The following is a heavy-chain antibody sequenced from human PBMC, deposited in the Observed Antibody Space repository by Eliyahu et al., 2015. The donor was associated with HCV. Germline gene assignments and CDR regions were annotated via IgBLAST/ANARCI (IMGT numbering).Heavy chain of an antibody. D-gene: IGHD2/OR15-2a*01. J-gene: IGHJ5*02. Sequence: QVQLQQWGAGLLKPSETLSLTCAVYGGSFSGYYWCWIRQPPGKGLEWIGEINHSGSTNYNPSLKSRVTISVDTSKNQFSLKLSSVTAADTAVYYCARVGLFLNWFDPWGQGTLVTVSS. CDR1: GGSFSGYY. CDR2: INHSGST. V-gene: IGHV4-34*01. CDR3: ARVGLFLNWFDP.